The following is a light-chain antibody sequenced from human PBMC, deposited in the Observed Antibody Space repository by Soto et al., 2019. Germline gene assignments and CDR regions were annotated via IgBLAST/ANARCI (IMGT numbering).Light chain of an antibody. CDR3: HQYNSYS. J-gene: IGKJ1*01. Sequence: DILMTQSPSTLSGSVGDRVTITCRASQSISSWLAWYQQKPGKAPKLLIYHASTLESGVPSRFSGSGSGTEFPLTISSLQPDDFATYYCHQYNSYSFGQGTKVDI. CDR2: HAS. CDR1: QSISSW. V-gene: IGKV1-5*01.